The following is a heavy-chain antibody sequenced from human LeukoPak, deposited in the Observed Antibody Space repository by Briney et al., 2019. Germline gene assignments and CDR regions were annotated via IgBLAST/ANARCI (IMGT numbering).Heavy chain of an antibody. V-gene: IGHV4-4*02. CDR3: VRDGPPRLAFDF. Sequence: PSETLSLTCAVAGGSITSSNWWSWVRQPPGKGLEWIGEIYHSGSTNYNPSLKSRVTISVDTSKNQFSLKLSSVTAADTAVYYCVRDGPPRLAFDFWGQGTMVTVSS. J-gene: IGHJ3*01. CDR1: GGSITSSNW. CDR2: IYHSGST. D-gene: IGHD6-6*01.